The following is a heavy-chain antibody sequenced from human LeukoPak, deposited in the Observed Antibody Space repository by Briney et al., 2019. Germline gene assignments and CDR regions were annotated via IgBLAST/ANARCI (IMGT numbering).Heavy chain of an antibody. Sequence: SVKVSCKASGGTFSSYAISWVRQAPGQGLEWMGGIIPIFGTANYAQKFQGRVTITADESTSTAYMELSSLRSEDTAVYYWARDRGGSYSGPFDYWGQGTLVTVSS. J-gene: IGHJ4*02. CDR3: ARDRGGSYSGPFDY. D-gene: IGHD1-26*01. V-gene: IGHV1-69*13. CDR2: IIPIFGTA. CDR1: GGTFSSYA.